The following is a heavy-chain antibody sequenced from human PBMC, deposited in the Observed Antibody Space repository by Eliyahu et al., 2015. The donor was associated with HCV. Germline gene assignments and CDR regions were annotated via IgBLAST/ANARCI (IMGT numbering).Heavy chain of an antibody. J-gene: IGHJ3*02. CDR3: ARFAKREQHRNLFDI. CDR1: GFTFXSYE. D-gene: IGHD6-13*01. Sequence: EVQLVESGGGLVQPGGSLGLSCAASGFTFXSYEMNWVRQAPGKGLEWVSYISSSGSTIYYADSVKGRFTISRDNAKNSLYLQMNSLRAEDTAVYYCARFAKREQHRNLFDIWGQGTMVTVSS. V-gene: IGHV3-48*03. CDR2: ISSSGSTI.